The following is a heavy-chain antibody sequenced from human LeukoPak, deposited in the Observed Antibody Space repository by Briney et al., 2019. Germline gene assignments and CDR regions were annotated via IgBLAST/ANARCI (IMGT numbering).Heavy chain of an antibody. CDR1: GYTFTGYY. CDR2: INPNSGGT. J-gene: IGHJ4*02. CDR3: ATLYSSGWYVFDY. Sequence: ASVKVSCQASGYTFTGYYMHWVRQAPGQGLEWMGWINPNSGGTNYAQKFQGRVTMTRDTSISTAYMELSRLRSDDTAVYYCATLYSSGWYVFDYWGQGTLVTVSS. D-gene: IGHD6-19*01. V-gene: IGHV1-2*02.